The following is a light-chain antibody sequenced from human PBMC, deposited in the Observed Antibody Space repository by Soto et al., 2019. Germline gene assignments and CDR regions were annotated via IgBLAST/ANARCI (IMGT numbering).Light chain of an antibody. CDR2: GAS. Sequence: ELVLTQSPGTLSLSPWDRATLSCRASQTVNNNYLAWYQQIPGQAPRLLISGASGRATGTPDRFSGSASGTDFTLTISRLEPEDFAVYYCQQYGSSPLTFGGGTKVDIK. J-gene: IGKJ4*01. V-gene: IGKV3-20*01. CDR1: QTVNNNY. CDR3: QQYGSSPLT.